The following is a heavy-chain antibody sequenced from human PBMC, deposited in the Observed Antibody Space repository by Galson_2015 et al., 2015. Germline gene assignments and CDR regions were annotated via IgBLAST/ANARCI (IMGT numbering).Heavy chain of an antibody. CDR1: GFTFSTYN. CDR2: ISSSGSTI. CDR3: ARDGLRERDGYYYDDSGPGY. V-gene: IGHV3-48*02. Sequence: SLRLSCAASGFTFSTYNMNWVRQAPGKGLEWLSYISSSGSTIFYADSVEGRFTISRDNAKNSLYLQMNSLRDEDTAVYYCARDGLRERDGYYYDDSGPGYWGQGTLVTVSS. D-gene: IGHD3-22*01. J-gene: IGHJ4*02.